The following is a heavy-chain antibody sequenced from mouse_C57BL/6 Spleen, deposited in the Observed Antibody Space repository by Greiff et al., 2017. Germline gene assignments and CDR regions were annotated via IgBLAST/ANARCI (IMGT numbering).Heavy chain of an antibody. CDR3: ARDGRYDGGLAY. CDR1: GFTFSDYG. D-gene: IGHD2-3*01. J-gene: IGHJ3*01. V-gene: IGHV5-17*01. Sequence: EVKLMESGGGLVKPGGSLKLSCAASGFTFSDYGMHWVRQAPEKGLEWVAYISSGRSTIYYADTVKGRFTISRDNAKNTLFLQMTSLGSEDAARYCGARDGRYDGGLAYWGQGTLVTVSA. CDR2: ISSGRSTI.